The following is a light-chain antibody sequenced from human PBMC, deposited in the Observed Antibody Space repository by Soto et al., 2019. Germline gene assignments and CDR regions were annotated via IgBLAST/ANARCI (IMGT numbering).Light chain of an antibody. Sequence: EIVLTQSPGTLSLSPGERATLSCRASQRVSSSYLAWYQQKPGQAPRLLIYGASSRATGIPDRFSGSGSGTTFTLTIIRLQPEDFGVYYCQQYGSSPPYTFGQGTKLEIK. CDR1: QRVSSSY. V-gene: IGKV3-20*01. J-gene: IGKJ2*01. CDR2: GAS. CDR3: QQYGSSPPYT.